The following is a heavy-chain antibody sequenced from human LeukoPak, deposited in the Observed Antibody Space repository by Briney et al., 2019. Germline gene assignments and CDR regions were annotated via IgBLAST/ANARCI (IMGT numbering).Heavy chain of an antibody. V-gene: IGHV3-72*01. CDR3: TRGPPDY. CDR2: ITNKASSYTT. CDR1: GFTFSDHY. D-gene: IGHD1-14*01. J-gene: IGHJ4*02. Sequence: GGSLRLSCAASGFTFSDHYMDWVRQAPGKGLEWVGRITNKASSYTTKYAASVKGRFTISRDDSKNSLYLQMNSLKTEDTAVYYCTRGPPDYWGQGTLVTVSS.